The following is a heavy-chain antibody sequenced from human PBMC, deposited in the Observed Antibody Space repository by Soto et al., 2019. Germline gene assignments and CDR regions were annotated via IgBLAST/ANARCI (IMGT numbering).Heavy chain of an antibody. Sequence: GGSLGLSCAASGFTFSSYWMHWVRQAPGKGLVWVSRINNDGSSPTYADSVKGRFTISRDNAKNMLYLQMDSLRAEDTAVYYCVRDRPHNWFDPWGQGTLVTGSS. CDR2: INNDGSSP. CDR3: VRDRPHNWFDP. CDR1: GFTFSSYW. J-gene: IGHJ5*02. V-gene: IGHV3-74*01.